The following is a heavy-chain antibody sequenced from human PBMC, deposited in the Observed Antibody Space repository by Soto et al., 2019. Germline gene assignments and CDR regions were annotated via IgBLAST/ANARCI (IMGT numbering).Heavy chain of an antibody. CDR2: TYYRSKWYN. CDR3: ARDPGTTGWFDP. Sequence: SQTLSLTCASSGGSVSSNSASWNWIRQSPSRGLEWLGRTYYRSKWYNDYAVSVKSRITINPDTSRNQFSLQLNSVTPEDTAVYYCARDPGTTGWFDPWGQGTLVTVSS. CDR1: GGSVSSNSAS. V-gene: IGHV6-1*01. D-gene: IGHD1-7*01. J-gene: IGHJ5*02.